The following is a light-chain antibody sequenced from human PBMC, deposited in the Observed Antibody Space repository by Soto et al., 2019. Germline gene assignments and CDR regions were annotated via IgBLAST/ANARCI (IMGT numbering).Light chain of an antibody. CDR1: SGHSNYA. CDR2: LNRDGSH. J-gene: IGLJ2*01. V-gene: IGLV4-69*01. Sequence: QSVLTQSPSASASLGASIKLTCTLSSGHSNYAIAWHQQQPEKGPRYLMKLNRDGSHSKGDGIPNRFSGSSSGAERYLTISSLQSEDEADYYCQTWGTGIVIFGGRTKLTVL. CDR3: QTWGTGIVI.